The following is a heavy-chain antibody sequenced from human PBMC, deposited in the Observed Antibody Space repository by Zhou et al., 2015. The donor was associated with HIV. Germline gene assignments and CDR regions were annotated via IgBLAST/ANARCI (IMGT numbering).Heavy chain of an antibody. CDR1: GGTFSSYG. CDR2: VTPFLGTA. D-gene: IGHD3-10*01. J-gene: IGHJ6*02. Sequence: QVQLVQSGAEVKKPGSSVTVSCKTSGGTFSSYGISWVRQAPGQGLEWVGGVTPFLGTANYAQNFQGRVTITADKSTTTVYMELTSLRSEDTAVYYCEFYYGSGSHVGVDVWGQGTTVTVSS. V-gene: IGHV1-69*06. CDR3: EFYYGSGSHVGVDV.